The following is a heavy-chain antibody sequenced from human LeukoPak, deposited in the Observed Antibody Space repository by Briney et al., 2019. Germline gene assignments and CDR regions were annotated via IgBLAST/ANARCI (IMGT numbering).Heavy chain of an antibody. CDR2: IYYSGST. CDR1: GGSISSSSYY. V-gene: IGHV4-39*01. D-gene: IGHD3-22*01. CDR3: ARAPVSSHDSSGYPLFDY. J-gene: IGHJ4*02. Sequence: SETLSLTCTVSGGSISSSSYYWGWIRQPPGKGLEWIGSIYYSGSTYYNPSLKSRVTISVDTSKNQFSLKLSSVTAADTAVYYCARAPVSSHDSSGYPLFDYWGQGTLVTVSS.